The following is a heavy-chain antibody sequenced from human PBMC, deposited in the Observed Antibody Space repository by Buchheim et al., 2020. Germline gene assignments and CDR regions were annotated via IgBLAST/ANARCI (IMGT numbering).Heavy chain of an antibody. D-gene: IGHD6-6*01. V-gene: IGHV3-30*04. Sequence: QVQLVESGGGVVQPGRSLRLSCAASGFTFSSYAMHWVRQAPGKGLEWVAVISYDGSNKYYADSVKGRFTISRDNSKNTLYLQMNSLRAEDTAVYYCAKDRAGSPSYHYYYGMDVWGQGTT. CDR2: ISYDGSNK. J-gene: IGHJ6*02. CDR3: AKDRAGSPSYHYYYGMDV. CDR1: GFTFSSYA.